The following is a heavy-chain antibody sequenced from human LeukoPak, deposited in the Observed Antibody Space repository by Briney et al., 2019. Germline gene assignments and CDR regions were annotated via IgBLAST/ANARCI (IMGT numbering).Heavy chain of an antibody. Sequence: ASVKVSRKASGYTFTGYYMHWVRQAPGQGLEWMGRINPNSGGTNYAQKFQGRVTMTRDTSISTAYMELSRLRSDDTAVYYCARVGRALGAFDIWGQGTMVTVSS. CDR1: GYTFTGYY. V-gene: IGHV1-2*06. J-gene: IGHJ3*02. D-gene: IGHD3-10*01. CDR3: ARVGRALGAFDI. CDR2: INPNSGGT.